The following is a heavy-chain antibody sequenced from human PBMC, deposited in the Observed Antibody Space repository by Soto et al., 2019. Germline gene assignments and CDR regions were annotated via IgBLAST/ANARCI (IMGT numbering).Heavy chain of an antibody. CDR2: IYYRGST. CDR1: GGSISSHD. CDR3: ARDGREASGMDV. J-gene: IGHJ6*02. D-gene: IGHD1-26*01. Sequence: WETLSLTCTVSGGSISSHDWSWVRQAPGKGLEWIGHIYYRGSTNYNPSLRSRSTISVDTSKNQFSLKLNSVTTADAAVYYCARDGREASGMDVWGQGTKVTVSS. V-gene: IGHV4-59*11.